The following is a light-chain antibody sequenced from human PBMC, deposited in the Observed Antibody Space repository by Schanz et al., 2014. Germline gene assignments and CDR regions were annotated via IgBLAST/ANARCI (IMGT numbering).Light chain of an antibody. J-gene: IGLJ3*02. V-gene: IGLV1-44*01. CDR2: TNN. Sequence: QSVLTQPPSASGTPGQRVTMSCSGSSSNIGSNTVNWYQQLPGTAPRLLIFTNNRRPSGVPDRFSGSKSGTSASLAISGLQSEDEADYYCAAWEASLNGAGVFGGGTKLTVL. CDR1: SSNIGSNT. CDR3: AAWEASLNGAGV.